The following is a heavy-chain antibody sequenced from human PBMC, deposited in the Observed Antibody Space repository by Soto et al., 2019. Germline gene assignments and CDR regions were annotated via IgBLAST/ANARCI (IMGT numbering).Heavy chain of an antibody. Sequence: GASVKVSCKASGYTFTSYGISCVRQAPGQGLEWMGWISAYNGNTNYAQKLQGRVTMTTDTSTSTAYMELRSLRSDDTAVYYCARVHCSGGSCYGVMGYWGQGTLVTVSS. CDR2: ISAYNGNT. CDR3: ARVHCSGGSCYGVMGY. J-gene: IGHJ4*02. CDR1: GYTFTSYG. D-gene: IGHD2-15*01. V-gene: IGHV1-18*01.